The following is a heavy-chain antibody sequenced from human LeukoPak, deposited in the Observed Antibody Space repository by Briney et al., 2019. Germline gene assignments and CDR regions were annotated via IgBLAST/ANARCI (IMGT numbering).Heavy chain of an antibody. J-gene: IGHJ4*02. CDR1: GFTFSSYA. V-gene: IGHV3-30-3*01. CDR3: ARLNPRYYYDSSGYYANDY. D-gene: IGHD3-22*01. Sequence: GGSLRLSCAASGFTFSSYAMHWVRQAPGKGLEWVAVISYDGSNKYYADSVKGRFTISRDNSKNTLYLQMNSLRAEDTAVYYCARLNPRYYYDSSGYYANDYWGQGTLVTVSS. CDR2: ISYDGSNK.